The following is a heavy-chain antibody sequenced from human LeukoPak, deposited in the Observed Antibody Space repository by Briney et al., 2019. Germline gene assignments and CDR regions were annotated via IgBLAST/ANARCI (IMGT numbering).Heavy chain of an antibody. V-gene: IGHV4-39*02. CDR1: GVSIRGSNFY. Sequence: SETLSLTCNVSGVSIRGSNFYWGWIRQPPGKGLEWIGSIYYSGNTYYNPSLKSPVTLSIDTSKNHFSLKLNSVTAADTAVYYCARVRGSAAIGGPWTPDYFDYWGPGPLVIVSS. J-gene: IGHJ4*02. D-gene: IGHD2-15*01. CDR3: ARVRGSAAIGGPWTPDYFDY. CDR2: IYYSGNT.